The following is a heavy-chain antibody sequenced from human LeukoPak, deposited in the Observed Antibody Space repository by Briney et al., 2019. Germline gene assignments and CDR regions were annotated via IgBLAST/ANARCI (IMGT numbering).Heavy chain of an antibody. CDR2: IKQDGSEK. CDR3: ARGAVAYQMYFDY. V-gene: IGHV3-7*01. Sequence: HPGGSLRLSCVASGFTFSSYWMSWVRQAPGKGLEWVANIKQDGSEKYYVDSVKGRFTISRDNSKNTLYLRMGSLRAEDMAVYYCARGAVAYQMYFDYWGQGTLVTVSS. J-gene: IGHJ4*02. D-gene: IGHD6-19*01. CDR1: GFTFSSYW.